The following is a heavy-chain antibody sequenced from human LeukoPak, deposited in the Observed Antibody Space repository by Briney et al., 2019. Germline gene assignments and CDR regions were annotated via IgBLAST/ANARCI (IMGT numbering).Heavy chain of an antibody. CDR1: GFTFSSYA. V-gene: IGHV3-23*01. J-gene: IGHJ6*02. CDR3: AKGNSNHYYYYYYGMDV. Sequence: PGGSLRLSCAASGFTFSSYAMSWVRQAPGKGLEWVSAISGSGGSTYYADSVKGRFTISRDNSKNTLYLQMNSLRAEDTAVYYCAKGNSNHYYYYYYGMDVWGQGTTVTVSS. D-gene: IGHD4-11*01. CDR2: ISGSGGST.